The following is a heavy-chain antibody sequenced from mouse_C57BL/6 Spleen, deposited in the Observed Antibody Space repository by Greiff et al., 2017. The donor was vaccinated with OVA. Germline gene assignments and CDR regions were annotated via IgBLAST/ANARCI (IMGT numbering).Heavy chain of an antibody. CDR1: GYAFTNYL. CDR3: ARGGIITTVVDYYAMDY. Sequence: QVQLKESGAELVRPGTSVKVSCKASGYAFTNYLIEWVKQRPGQGLEWIGVINPGSGGTNYNEKFKGKATLTADKSSSTAYMQLSSLTSEDSAVYFCARGGIITTVVDYYAMDYWGQGTSVTVSS. CDR2: INPGSGGT. D-gene: IGHD1-1*01. V-gene: IGHV1-54*01. J-gene: IGHJ4*01.